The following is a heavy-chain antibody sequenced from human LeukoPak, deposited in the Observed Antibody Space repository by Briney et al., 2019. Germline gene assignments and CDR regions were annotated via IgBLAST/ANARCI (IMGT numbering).Heavy chain of an antibody. Sequence: SETLSLTCTLSGGSISSGDYYWSWIRQPPGKSLEWIGYIYYSGSTYYNPSLKSRVTISVDTSKNQFSLKLSSVTAADTAVYYCAGSRRDGYNFDYWGQGTLVTVSS. V-gene: IGHV4-30-4*08. CDR1: GGSISSGDYY. CDR3: AGSRRDGYNFDY. J-gene: IGHJ4*02. D-gene: IGHD5-24*01. CDR2: IYYSGST.